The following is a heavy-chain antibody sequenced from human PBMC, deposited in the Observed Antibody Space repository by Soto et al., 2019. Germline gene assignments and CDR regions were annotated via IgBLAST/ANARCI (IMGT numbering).Heavy chain of an antibody. CDR1: GGSISSSSYY. CDR2: IYYSGST. CDR3: ARQGSGSYNAFDI. J-gene: IGHJ3*02. D-gene: IGHD1-26*01. V-gene: IGHV4-39*01. Sequence: QLQLQESGPGLVKPSETLSLTCTDSGGSISSSSYYWGWIRQPPGKGLEWIGTIYYSGSTYYNPSLKSRVTISVDTSKNQFSLKLSSVTAADTAVYYCARQGSGSYNAFDIWGQGTVVTVSS.